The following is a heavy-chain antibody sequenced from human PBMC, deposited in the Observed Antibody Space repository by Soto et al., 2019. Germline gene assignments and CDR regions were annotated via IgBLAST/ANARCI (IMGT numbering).Heavy chain of an antibody. CDR1: GFSVSGYS. CDR2: MRGSSGTT. CDR3: TTEGVGSDSNN. V-gene: IGHV3-48*02. J-gene: IGHJ4*02. D-gene: IGHD1-26*01. Sequence: VQLMESGGGLVRPGGSVRLSCAASGFSVSGYSMNWFSQAPGKGLEWISYMRGSSGTTIYAASVRGRFTISRDNSNNSMNLQMDSLRDDDSAVYECTTEGVGSDSNNWGQGTLVIVSS.